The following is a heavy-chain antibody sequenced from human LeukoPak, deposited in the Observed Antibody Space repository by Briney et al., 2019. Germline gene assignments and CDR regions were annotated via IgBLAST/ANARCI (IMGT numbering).Heavy chain of an antibody. CDR3: ARERYYSGWSEGKAIIY. CDR2: IRYDGSNK. V-gene: IGHV3-30*02. J-gene: IGHJ4*02. D-gene: IGHD6-19*01. CDR1: GFTFSSYG. Sequence: GGSLRLSCAASGFTFSSYGMHWVRQAPGKGLEWVAFIRYDGSNKYYADSVKGRFTISRDNSKNTLYLQMNSLRAEDTAVYYCARERYYSGWSEGKAIIYWGQGTLVTVSS.